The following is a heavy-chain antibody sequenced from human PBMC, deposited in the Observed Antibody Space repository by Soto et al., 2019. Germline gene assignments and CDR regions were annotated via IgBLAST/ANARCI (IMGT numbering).Heavy chain of an antibody. V-gene: IGHV3-7*03. CDR3: AREGYYFGAGSYFDY. J-gene: IGHJ4*02. CDR2: IKQDGSEK. Sequence: PGGSLRLSCAASGFTFSSYWMNWVRQAPWKGLEWVANIKQDGSEKYYVDSVKGRFTISRDNAKNSLSLQMNSLRSEDTAVYLCAREGYYFGAGSYFDYWGQGALVTVSS. D-gene: IGHD3-10*01. CDR1: GFTFSSYW.